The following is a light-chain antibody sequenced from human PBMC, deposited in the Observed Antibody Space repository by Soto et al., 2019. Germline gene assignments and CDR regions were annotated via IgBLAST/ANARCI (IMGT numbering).Light chain of an antibody. V-gene: IGLV1-44*01. J-gene: IGLJ2*01. CDR3: AAWDDGLNALV. CDR1: SSNIGSYT. CDR2: SNN. Sequence: QSVLTQPPSASGTPGQTVTIYCSGSSSNIGSYTVNWYQQSPGTAPRLLIFSNNQRPSGVPDRFSGSRSGTSASLSITGVRSEDEAHYYCAAWDDGLNALVFGGGTKLTVL.